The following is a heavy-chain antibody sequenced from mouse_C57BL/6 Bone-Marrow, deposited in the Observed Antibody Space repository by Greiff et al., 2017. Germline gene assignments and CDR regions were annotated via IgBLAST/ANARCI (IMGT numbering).Heavy chain of an antibody. V-gene: IGHV14-2*01. D-gene: IGHD2-12*01. Sequence: EVQLQQSGAELVKPGASVKLSCTASGFNINDYYMHWVKQRTEQGLEWIGWIDPEDGVIKNAQKFQGKATITADTSSNTAYLQLSSLTSEDTAVYYCASDNYEHYAMDFWGRGTSVTVSA. CDR2: IDPEDGVI. CDR3: ASDNYEHYAMDF. CDR1: GFNINDYY. J-gene: IGHJ4*01.